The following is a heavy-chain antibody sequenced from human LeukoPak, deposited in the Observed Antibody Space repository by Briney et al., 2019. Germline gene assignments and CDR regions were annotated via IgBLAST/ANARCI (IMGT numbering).Heavy chain of an antibody. CDR2: IYYSGST. J-gene: IGHJ3*02. D-gene: IGHD6-19*01. CDR1: GGSISSYY. CDR3: ARVPSSGWYRDAFDI. V-gene: IGHV4-59*01. Sequence: PSETLSLTCTVSGGSISSYYWSWIRQPPGKGLEWIGYIYYSGSTNYNSSLKSRVTISVDTSKNQFSLKLSSVTAADTAVYYCARVPSSGWYRDAFDIWGQGTMVTVSS.